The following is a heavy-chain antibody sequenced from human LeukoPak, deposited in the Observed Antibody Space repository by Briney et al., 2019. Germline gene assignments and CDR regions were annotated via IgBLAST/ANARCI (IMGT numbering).Heavy chain of an antibody. Sequence: ASVKVSCKASGYTFTSYDINWVRQATGQGLEWMGWMNPNSGNAGYAQKLQGRVTMTRNTSISTAYMELSSLRSEDTAVYYCARVSVGSGWYDDAFDIWGQGTMVTVSS. CDR2: MNPNSGNA. D-gene: IGHD6-19*01. CDR1: GYTFTSYD. V-gene: IGHV1-8*01. CDR3: ARVSVGSGWYDDAFDI. J-gene: IGHJ3*02.